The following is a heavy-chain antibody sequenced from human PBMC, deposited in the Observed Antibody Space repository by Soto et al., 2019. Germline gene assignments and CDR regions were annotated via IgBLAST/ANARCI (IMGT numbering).Heavy chain of an antibody. J-gene: IGHJ4*02. CDR2: LDSTSMHI. V-gene: IGHV3-21*01. CDR3: ARLVGAYQHYIDY. D-gene: IGHD1-26*01. Sequence: SSAASGFTFSSNTMICVRQFPGKGLEWVSYLDSTSMHIYYADSVKGRFTITRDNAKKSVYLQMTSLRAEDTAVYYCARLVGAYQHYIDYWGQGTLVTGS. CDR1: GFTFSSNT.